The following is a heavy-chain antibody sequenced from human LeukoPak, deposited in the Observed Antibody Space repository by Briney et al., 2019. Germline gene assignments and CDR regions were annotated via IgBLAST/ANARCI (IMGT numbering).Heavy chain of an antibody. CDR2: ISANTGNP. V-gene: IGHV7-4-1*02. D-gene: IGHD3-22*01. Sequence: GASVKVSCKASGYTFTNNAMNWVRQAPGQGLEWMGWISANTGNPTYAQGFTGRFVFSLDTSVSTAYLQISSLKAEDTAVYYCARRRARYYYDSSGYYDYWGQGTLVTVSS. CDR3: ARRRARYYYDSSGYYDY. J-gene: IGHJ4*02. CDR1: GYTFTNNA.